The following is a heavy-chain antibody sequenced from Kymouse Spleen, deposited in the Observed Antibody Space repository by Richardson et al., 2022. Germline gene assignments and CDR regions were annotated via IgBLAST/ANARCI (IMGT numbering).Heavy chain of an antibody. CDR3: AKEDVDIVATIGFDY. Sequence: QVQLVESGGGVVQPGRSLRLSCAASGFTFSSYGMHWVRQAPGKGLEWVAVISYDGSNKYYADSVKGRFTISRDNSKNTLYLQMNSLRAEDTAVYYCAKEDVDIVATIGFDYWGQGTLVTVSS. D-gene: IGHD5-12*01. V-gene: IGHV3-30*18. CDR2: ISYDGSNK. CDR1: GFTFSSYG. J-gene: IGHJ4*02.